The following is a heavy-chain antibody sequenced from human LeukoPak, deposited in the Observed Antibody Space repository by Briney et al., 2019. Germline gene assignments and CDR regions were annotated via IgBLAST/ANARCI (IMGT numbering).Heavy chain of an antibody. D-gene: IGHD3-9*01. CDR3: ARHIYARYYDILTGGSVSAFDI. CDR1: GESFSAFY. CDR2: INHGGST. V-gene: IGHV4-34*01. Sequence: SETLSLTCAVYGESFSAFYWTWIRQPPEKGLEWTGEINHGGSTNYNPSLSSRVTISVDTSKRQFSLNLTSVTAADTAVYYCARHIYARYYDILTGGSVSAFDIWGQGTMVTVSS. J-gene: IGHJ3*02.